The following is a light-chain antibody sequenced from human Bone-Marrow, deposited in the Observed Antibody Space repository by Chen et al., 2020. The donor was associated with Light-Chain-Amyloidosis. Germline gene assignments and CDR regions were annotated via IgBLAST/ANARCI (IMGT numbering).Light chain of an antibody. V-gene: IGLV3-25*03. CDR1: DLPTKY. CDR3: QSADSSGTYEVI. CDR2: RDT. Sequence: SHELTQPPSVSVSPGQTARITCSGDDLPTKYAYWYQQKPDQAPVLVIHRDTERPSGISERFSGSSSGTTATLTISGVQAEDEADYHCQSADSSGTYEVIFGGGTKLTVL. J-gene: IGLJ2*01.